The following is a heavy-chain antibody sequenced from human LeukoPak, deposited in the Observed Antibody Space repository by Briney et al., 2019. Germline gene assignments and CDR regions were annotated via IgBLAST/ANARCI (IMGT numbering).Heavy chain of an antibody. Sequence: GGSLRLSCAASGFTFSSYAMSWVRQTPGKGLEWVSTITGSGGSTYYADSVKGRFTISRDNSKNTLYLQMNSLRAEDTAVYYCAKDGVVPAPPFDYWGQGTLVTVSS. V-gene: IGHV3-23*01. CDR1: GFTFSSYA. D-gene: IGHD2-2*01. J-gene: IGHJ4*02. CDR3: AKDGVVPAPPFDY. CDR2: ITGSGGST.